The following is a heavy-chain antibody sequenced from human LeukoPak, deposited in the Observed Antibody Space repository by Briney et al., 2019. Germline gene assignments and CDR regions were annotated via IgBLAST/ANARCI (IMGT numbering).Heavy chain of an antibody. D-gene: IGHD3-9*01. CDR2: ISYDGSNK. Sequence: GGSLRLSCAASGFTFSSYGMHWVRQAPGKGLEWVAVISYDGSNKYYADSVKGRFTISRDNSKNTLYLQMNSLRAEDTAVYYCAKDDYDILTGYSSFDYRGQGTLVTVSS. V-gene: IGHV3-30*18. J-gene: IGHJ4*02. CDR3: AKDDYDILTGYSSFDY. CDR1: GFTFSSYG.